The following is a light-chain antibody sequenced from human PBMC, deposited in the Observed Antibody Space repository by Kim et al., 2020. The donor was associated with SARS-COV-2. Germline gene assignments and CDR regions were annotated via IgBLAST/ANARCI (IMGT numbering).Light chain of an antibody. CDR1: QDISNY. Sequence: DIHMTQSPSSLSASVGDRVTITCRASQDISNYLAWYQQRPGKVPNLLISAASTLHSGVPSRFSGSGSGTDFTLTISSLQPEDIATYYCQKNNTAPFTFAPGTKVDIK. CDR3: QKNNTAPFT. CDR2: AAS. V-gene: IGKV1-27*01. J-gene: IGKJ3*01.